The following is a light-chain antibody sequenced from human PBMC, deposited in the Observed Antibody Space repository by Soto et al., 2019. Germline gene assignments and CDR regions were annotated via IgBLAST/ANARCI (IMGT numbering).Light chain of an antibody. CDR2: DAS. V-gene: IGKV1-39*01. CDR1: QNVERY. Sequence: DIQMTRSPSSRSAWVGERVTITFRASQNVERYLNWYQRRPGEAPKLLIHDASSLQSGVSSRFSCSGSGTDFALTINSLQPEDFGTIYCQQTYTTPWTFGQGTKVDIK. J-gene: IGKJ1*01. CDR3: QQTYTTPWT.